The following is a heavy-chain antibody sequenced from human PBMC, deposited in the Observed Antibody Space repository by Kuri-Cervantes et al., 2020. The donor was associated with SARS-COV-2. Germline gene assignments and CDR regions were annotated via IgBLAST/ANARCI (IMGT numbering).Heavy chain of an antibody. CDR2: IYYSGST. D-gene: IGHD1-26*01. J-gene: IGHJ6*02. V-gene: IGHV4-30-4*01. CDR3: ARAAGGKLQEYRNYYYYGMDV. Sequence: SETLSLTCTVSGGSISSGDYYWSWIRQPPGKGLEWIGYIYYSGSTYYNPSLKSRVTISVDTSKNQFSLKLSSVTAADTAVYYCARAAGGKLQEYRNYYYYGMDVWGQGTTVTVSS. CDR1: GGSISSGDYY.